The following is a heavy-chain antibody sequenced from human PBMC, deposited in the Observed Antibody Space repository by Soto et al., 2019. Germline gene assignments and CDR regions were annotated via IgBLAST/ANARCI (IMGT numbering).Heavy chain of an antibody. D-gene: IGHD6-19*01. CDR1: GFTFSNYA. CDR3: SRRSSCWYFDY. V-gene: IGHV3-23*01. CDR2: ISGSGGST. J-gene: IGHJ4*02. Sequence: EVQLLESGGGLVQPGGSLRLSCAAPGFTFSNYAMNWVRQAPGKGLEWVSVISGSGGSTYYADSVKGRFTISRDNSKNPLYLQMNGLSGEDTAVYYCSRRSSCWYFDYWGQGTLVTVSS.